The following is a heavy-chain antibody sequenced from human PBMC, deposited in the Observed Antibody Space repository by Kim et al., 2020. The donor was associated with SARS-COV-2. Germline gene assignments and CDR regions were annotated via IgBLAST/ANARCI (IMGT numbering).Heavy chain of an antibody. V-gene: IGHV1-18*04. Sequence: ASVKVSCKASGYTFTSYGISWVRQAPGQGLEWMGWISAYNGNTNYAQKLQGRVTMTTDTSTSTAYMELRSLRSDDTAVYYCARDPVDIIGDYYDFWSGYSPNPMDVWGQGTTVTVSS. CDR1: GYTFTSYG. CDR2: ISAYNGNT. D-gene: IGHD3-3*01. J-gene: IGHJ6*02. CDR3: ARDPVDIIGDYYDFWSGYSPNPMDV.